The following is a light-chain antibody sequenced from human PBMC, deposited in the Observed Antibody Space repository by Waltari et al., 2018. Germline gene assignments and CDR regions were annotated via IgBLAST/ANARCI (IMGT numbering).Light chain of an antibody. CDR3: QVWDSDSDHYV. V-gene: IGLV3-21*02. CDR2: DDK. Sequence: SYVLTQAPSASVAPGQTARITCEGNYIGSKSVHWYQQRPGQAPVLVVYDDKDRPSGIPDLFPGSNSGNTATLTISRVEAGDEGDYFCQVWDSDSDHYVFASGTKVTVL. CDR1: YIGSKS. J-gene: IGLJ1*01.